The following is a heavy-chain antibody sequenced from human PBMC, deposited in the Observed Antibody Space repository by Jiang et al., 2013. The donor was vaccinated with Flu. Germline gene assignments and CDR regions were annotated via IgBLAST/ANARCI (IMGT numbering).Heavy chain of an antibody. CDR3: ARERRSSWQFDY. Sequence: PSLKSRVTISVDTSKNQFSLKLSSVTAADTAVYYCARERRSSWQFDYWGQGTLVTVSS. D-gene: IGHD6-13*01. V-gene: IGHV4-59*01. J-gene: IGHJ4*02.